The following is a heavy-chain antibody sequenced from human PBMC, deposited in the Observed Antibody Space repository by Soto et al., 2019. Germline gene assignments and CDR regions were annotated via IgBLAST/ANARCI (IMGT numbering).Heavy chain of an antibody. V-gene: IGHV4-34*01. D-gene: IGHD2-2*01. CDR2: INHSGST. Sequence: PSETLSLTCAVYGGSFSGYYWSWIRQPPGKGLEWIGEINHSGSTNYNPSLKSRVTISVDTSKNQFSLKLSSVTAADTAVYYCARGLLGYCSSTSCYGSWIDPWGQGTLVTVSS. CDR1: GGSFSGYY. J-gene: IGHJ5*02. CDR3: ARGLLGYCSSTSCYGSWIDP.